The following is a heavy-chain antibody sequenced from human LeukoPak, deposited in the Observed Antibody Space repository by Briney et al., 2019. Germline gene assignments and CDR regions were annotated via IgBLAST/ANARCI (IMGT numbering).Heavy chain of an antibody. Sequence: MSSETLSLTCTVSGGSVSTYYWNWIRQPPGKGLEWIGYIYYSGGTNYNPSLKSRLTISIDTSNNQFSLKLSSVTAADTAVYYCASTSGYCSGGNCYSAFDYWGQGTLVTVSS. CDR2: IYYSGGT. D-gene: IGHD2-15*01. CDR3: ASTSGYCSGGNCYSAFDY. V-gene: IGHV4-59*02. J-gene: IGHJ4*02. CDR1: GGSVSTYY.